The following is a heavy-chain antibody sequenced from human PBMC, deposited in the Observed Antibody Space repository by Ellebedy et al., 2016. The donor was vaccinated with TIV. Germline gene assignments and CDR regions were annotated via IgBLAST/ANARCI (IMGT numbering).Heavy chain of an antibody. V-gene: IGHV2-70*11. CDR3: ARTDGSGWAFDS. CDR2: IDWDDDK. D-gene: IGHD6-19*01. CDR1: GFSLSTTRVS. J-gene: IGHJ4*02. Sequence: SGPTLVKPTQTLTLTCTFSGFSLSTTRVSVSWIRQPPGKALEWLARIDWDDDKYFNSSLRTRLTISKDTSKTQAVLAMTNMDPVDTATYYCARTDGSGWAFDSWGQGTLVTVSS.